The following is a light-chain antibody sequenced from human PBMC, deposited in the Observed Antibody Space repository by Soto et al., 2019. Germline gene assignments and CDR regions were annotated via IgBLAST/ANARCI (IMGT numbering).Light chain of an antibody. V-gene: IGKV3-15*01. Sequence: EIVMTQSPATLSVSPGERATLSCRASQSVSSNLAWYQQKPGQAPRLLIYGASTRATGIPARFSGSGSGTEFTLTISSLQSEDFEVYYCQQYNNWPLGTFGQGTKVDIK. CDR1: QSVSSN. CDR3: QQYNNWPLGT. CDR2: GAS. J-gene: IGKJ1*01.